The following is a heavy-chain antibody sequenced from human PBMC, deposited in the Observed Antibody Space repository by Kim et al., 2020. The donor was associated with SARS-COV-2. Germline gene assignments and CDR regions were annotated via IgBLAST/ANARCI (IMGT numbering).Heavy chain of an antibody. J-gene: IGHJ6*02. CDR2: IWYDGSNK. CDR1: GFSFNNFG. D-gene: IGHD6-6*01. Sequence: GGSLRLSCAASGFSFNNFGMHWVRQAPGKGLEWVAVIWYDGSNKYYADSVKGRFTISRDNSKNTLYLQMNSLRAEDTAVYYCARISSYYYGMDVWGQGTTVTVSS. CDR3: ARISSYYYGMDV. V-gene: IGHV3-33*08.